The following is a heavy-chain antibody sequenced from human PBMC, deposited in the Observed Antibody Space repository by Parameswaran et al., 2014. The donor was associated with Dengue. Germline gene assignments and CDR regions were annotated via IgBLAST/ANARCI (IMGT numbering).Heavy chain of an antibody. CDR1: GFTFDDYT. J-gene: IGHJ4*02. D-gene: IGHD6-19*01. Sequence: GESLKISCAASGFTFDDYTMHWVRQAPGKGLEWVSLISWDGGSTYYADSVKGRFTISRDNSKNSLYLQMNSLRTEDTALYYCAKDWSSGWYLGSLDYWGQGTLVTVSS. CDR2: ISWDGGST. CDR3: AKDWSSGWYLGSLDY. V-gene: IGHV3-43*01.